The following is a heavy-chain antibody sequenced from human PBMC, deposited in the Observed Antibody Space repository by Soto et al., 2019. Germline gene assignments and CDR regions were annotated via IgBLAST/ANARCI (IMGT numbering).Heavy chain of an antibody. CDR1: GGSISSYY. D-gene: IGHD5-12*01. J-gene: IGHJ4*02. CDR2: IYYSGST. CDR3: AREGVRDGYNYFDY. Sequence: SETLSLTCTVSGGSISSYYWSWIRQPPGKGLEWIGYIYYSGSTNYNPSLKSRVTISVDTSKNQFSLKLSSVTAADTAVYYCAREGVRDGYNYFDYWGQGTLVTVSS. V-gene: IGHV4-59*01.